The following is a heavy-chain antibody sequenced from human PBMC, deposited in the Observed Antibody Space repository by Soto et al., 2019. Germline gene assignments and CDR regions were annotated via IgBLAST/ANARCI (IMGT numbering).Heavy chain of an antibody. CDR1: GGSISSYY. J-gene: IGHJ5*02. Sequence: SETLSLTCTVSGGSISSYYWSWIRQPPGKGLEWIGYIYYSGSTNYNPYLKSRVTISVDTSKNQFSLKLSSVTAADTAVYYCARHEVDNWFDPWGQGTLVTVSS. D-gene: IGHD2-15*01. V-gene: IGHV4-59*08. CDR2: IYYSGST. CDR3: ARHEVDNWFDP.